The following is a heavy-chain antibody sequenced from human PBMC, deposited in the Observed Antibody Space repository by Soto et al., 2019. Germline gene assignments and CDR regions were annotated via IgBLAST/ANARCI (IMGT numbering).Heavy chain of an antibody. Sequence: QMQLVQSGAEVKKAGSSVKVSCKASGGTFGIYTINWVRQAPGQGLEWMGGINPTFDTTDYPQKFQGSVMITVDKPTSTAYMELSSLISEDTAAYYCGPGTRIAARIVCAFALWGQGTMVTVSS. CDR2: INPTFDTT. CDR3: GPGTRIAARIVCAFAL. V-gene: IGHV1-69*06. J-gene: IGHJ3*01. D-gene: IGHD6-6*01. CDR1: GGTFGIYT.